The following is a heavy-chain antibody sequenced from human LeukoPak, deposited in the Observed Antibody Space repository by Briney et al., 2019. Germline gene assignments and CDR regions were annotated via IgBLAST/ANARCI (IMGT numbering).Heavy chain of an antibody. D-gene: IGHD3-3*01. CDR2: ISSSSYI. V-gene: IGHV3-21*01. CDR1: GFTFSSYS. J-gene: IGHJ6*03. CDR3: ARVWSGYDFWSGYYTGIGPYYYYMDV. Sequence: GGSLRLSCAASGFTFSSYSMNWVRQAPGKGLEWVSSISSSSYIYYADSVKGRFTISRDNAKNSLYLQMNSLRAEDTAVYYCARVWSGYDFWSGYYTGIGPYYYYMDVWGKGTTVTVSS.